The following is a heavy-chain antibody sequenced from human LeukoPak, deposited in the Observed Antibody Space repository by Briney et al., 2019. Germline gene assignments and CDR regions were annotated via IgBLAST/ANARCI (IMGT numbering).Heavy chain of an antibody. J-gene: IGHJ1*01. Sequence: GGSMRLSCAASGFTFSSYAMTWVRQAPGKGLEWVSAISGSGGSTYYADSVKGRFTISRDNSKNTLYLQMNSLRAEDTAVYYCAKDYSSGWKAEYSQHWGQGTLVTVSS. CDR2: ISGSGGST. V-gene: IGHV3-23*01. CDR3: AKDYSSGWKAEYSQH. D-gene: IGHD6-19*01. CDR1: GFTFSSYA.